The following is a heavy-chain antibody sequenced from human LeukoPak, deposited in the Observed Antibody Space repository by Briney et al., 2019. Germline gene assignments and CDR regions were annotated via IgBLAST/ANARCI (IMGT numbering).Heavy chain of an antibody. CDR3: AKGMTTVTEFDY. D-gene: IGHD4-17*01. J-gene: IGHJ4*02. Sequence: GGSLRLSCAASGFTFSSYAMSWVRQAPGKGLEWVSGIGESGDNTYYADSVKGRFTISRDTSKSTLYLQLNSLRAEDTAIYYCAKGMTTVTEFDYWGQGTLVTVSS. CDR2: IGESGDNT. V-gene: IGHV3-23*01. CDR1: GFTFSSYA.